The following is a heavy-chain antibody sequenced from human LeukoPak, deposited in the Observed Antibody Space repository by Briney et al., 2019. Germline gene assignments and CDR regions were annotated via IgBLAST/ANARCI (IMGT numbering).Heavy chain of an antibody. CDR3: ARVVHPYDYESSGLTYDAFDI. CDR1: GGTFNSYA. J-gene: IGHJ3*02. CDR2: INTNTGNP. D-gene: IGHD3-22*01. Sequence: ASVKVSCKASGGTFNSYAISWVRQAPRQGLEWMGGINTNTGNPTYAQGFTGRFVFSLDTSVNTAYLQISSLKAEDTAVYYCARVVHPYDYESSGLTYDAFDIWGQGTMVTVSS. V-gene: IGHV7-4-1*02.